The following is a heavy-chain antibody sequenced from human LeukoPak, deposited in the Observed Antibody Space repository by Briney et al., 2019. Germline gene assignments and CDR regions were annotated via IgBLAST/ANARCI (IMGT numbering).Heavy chain of an antibody. D-gene: IGHD1/OR15-1a*01. CDR2: INNDGSIT. CDR3: ARGWNTTPRSGFDI. J-gene: IGHJ3*02. Sequence: PGESLRLSCAASEFTISRYWMHRVRQAPGKGLVRVSNINNDGSITTYADSVKGRFTISRDNVKNTLFLQMNSLGAEDTALYYCARGWNTTPRSGFDIWGLGTMVTVSS. V-gene: IGHV3-74*01. CDR1: EFTISRYW.